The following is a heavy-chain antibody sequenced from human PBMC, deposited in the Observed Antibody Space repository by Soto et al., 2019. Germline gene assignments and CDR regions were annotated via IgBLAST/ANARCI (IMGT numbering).Heavy chain of an antibody. CDR2: ISAYNGNT. CDR1: GYTFTSYG. D-gene: IGHD1-7*01. J-gene: IGHJ6*02. Sequence: QVQLVQSGAEVKKPGASVKVSCKASGYTFTSYGISWVRQAPGQGLEWMGWISAYNGNTNYAQKLQGRLTMTKDTSTTTAYMELWSLRSADTSVYFGARVHWNSVDYYYYGMDVWGHGTTVVVSS. CDR3: ARVHWNSVDYYYYGMDV. V-gene: IGHV1-18*01.